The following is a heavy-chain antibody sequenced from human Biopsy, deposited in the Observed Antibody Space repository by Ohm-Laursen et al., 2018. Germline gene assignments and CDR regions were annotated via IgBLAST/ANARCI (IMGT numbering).Heavy chain of an antibody. CDR3: ARATNSTGWPYYYFYGMDV. J-gene: IGHJ6*02. D-gene: IGHD2/OR15-2a*01. Sequence: SETLSLTCTVSGGSISSDYWSWIRQTPGKGLEWIGYIYYSGSTNYNPLLKSRVTISVDTSKNQFSLRLNSVTAADTAVYYCARATNSTGWPYYYFYGMDVWGQGTTVTVSS. CDR1: GGSISSDY. V-gene: IGHV4-59*01. CDR2: IYYSGST.